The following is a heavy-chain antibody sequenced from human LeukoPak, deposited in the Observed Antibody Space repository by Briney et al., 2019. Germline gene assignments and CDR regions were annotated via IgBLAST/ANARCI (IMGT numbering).Heavy chain of an antibody. Sequence: GGSLRLSCAASGFTFSSFAMSWVRQAPGKGLEWVSVISGSGGNTYYADSVKGRFTISRDNSKNTLYLQMNSLRAEGTAVYYCAKGRARIAAASDYWGQGTLVTVSS. J-gene: IGHJ4*02. V-gene: IGHV3-23*01. CDR3: AKGRARIAAASDY. D-gene: IGHD6-13*01. CDR2: ISGSGGNT. CDR1: GFTFSSFA.